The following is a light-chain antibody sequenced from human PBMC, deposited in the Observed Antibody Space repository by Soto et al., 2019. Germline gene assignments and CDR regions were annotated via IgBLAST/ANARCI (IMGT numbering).Light chain of an antibody. V-gene: IGKV1-5*01. CDR2: DAS. CDR1: QSITIW. J-gene: IGKJ1*01. Sequence: DIQMTQSPSTLSASVGDRVTITCRASQSITIWLAWYQQKPGKAPKLLIFDASNVESGVPSRFSGSGSGTEFTLTISSLQPDDFATYYCQHYNSFSWTFGQGTKVEIK. CDR3: QHYNSFSWT.